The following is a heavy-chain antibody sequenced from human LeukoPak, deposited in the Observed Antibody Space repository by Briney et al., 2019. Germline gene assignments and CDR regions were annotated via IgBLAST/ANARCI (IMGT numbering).Heavy chain of an antibody. CDR3: AKETYDSSGLPDY. J-gene: IGHJ4*02. CDR1: GFTLSSYA. Sequence: QSGGSLRLSCAASGFTLSSYAMSWVRQAPGKGLEWVSAISGSGGSTYYADSVKGRFTISRDNSKNTLYLQMNSLRAEDTAVYYCAKETYDSSGLPDYWGQGTLVTVSS. V-gene: IGHV3-23*01. CDR2: ISGSGGST. D-gene: IGHD3-22*01.